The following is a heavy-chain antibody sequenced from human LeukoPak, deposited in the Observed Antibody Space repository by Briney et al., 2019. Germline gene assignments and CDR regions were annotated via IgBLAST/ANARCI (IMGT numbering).Heavy chain of an antibody. D-gene: IGHD1-1*01. CDR3: ARDPGRLDRGNDYYYGMDV. CDR1: GFTFSSYS. J-gene: IGHJ6*02. CDR2: INNSSGAI. V-gene: IGHV3-48*02. Sequence: GGSLRLSCAASGFTFSSYSMNWVRQAPGKGLEWLSCINNSSGAIYYADSVKGRFTISRDNAKNSLYLQMNSLRDEDTAVYYCARDPGRLDRGNDYYYGMDVWGQGTTVTVSS.